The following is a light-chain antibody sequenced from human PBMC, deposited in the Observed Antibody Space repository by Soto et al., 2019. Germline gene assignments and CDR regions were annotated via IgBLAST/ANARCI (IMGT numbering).Light chain of an antibody. CDR1: QYINTR. CDR2: QTS. J-gene: IGKJ5*01. V-gene: IGKV3-11*01. Sequence: EIVLTQSPATLSSFPCDRVTLSCRASQYINTRLAWYQHRPGQAPRLLIYQTSLRAAGIPARFSSSGSGTDFTPTISDVQPEDFALYYCHQRQSWPRTFGQGTRLEIK. CDR3: HQRQSWPRT.